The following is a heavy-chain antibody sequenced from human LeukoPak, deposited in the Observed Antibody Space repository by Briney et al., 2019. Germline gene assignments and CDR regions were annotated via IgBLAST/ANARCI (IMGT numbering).Heavy chain of an antibody. CDR2: ITSDGSGT. Sequence: PGGSLRLSCAASGFPFSNYWMHWVRQAPGKGLVWLSHITSDGSGTSYADSVKGRFTISRDNAKYTLYLQMNSLRAEDTAVYYCAKDQGARYYGSGSSWFDPWGQETLVTVSS. V-gene: IGHV3-74*01. D-gene: IGHD3-10*01. J-gene: IGHJ5*02. CDR1: GFPFSNYW. CDR3: AKDQGARYYGSGSSWFDP.